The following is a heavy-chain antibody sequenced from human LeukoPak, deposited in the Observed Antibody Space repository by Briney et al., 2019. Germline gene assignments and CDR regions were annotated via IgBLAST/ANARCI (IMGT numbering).Heavy chain of an antibody. D-gene: IGHD3-9*01. Sequence: PWGSLRLSCAASGFTFSDYYMSWIRQAPGKGLEWVSYISSSGSTIYYADSVKGRFTISRDNAKNSLYLQMNSLRAEDTAVYYCARDLHDILTGYYPPGFDYWGQGTLVTVSS. CDR1: GFTFSDYY. J-gene: IGHJ4*02. CDR3: ARDLHDILTGYYPPGFDY. CDR2: ISSSGSTI. V-gene: IGHV3-11*01.